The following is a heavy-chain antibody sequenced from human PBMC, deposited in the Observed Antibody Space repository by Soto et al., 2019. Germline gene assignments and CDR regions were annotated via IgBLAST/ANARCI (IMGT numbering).Heavy chain of an antibody. CDR1: GGSISSYY. CDR2: IYYSGST. J-gene: IGHJ4*02. D-gene: IGHD3-10*01. V-gene: IGHV4-59*01. Sequence: SETLSLTCTVSGGSISSYYWSWIRQPPGKGLEWIGYIYYSGSTNYNPSLKSRVTISVDTSKNQFSLKLSSVTAADTAVYYCARVHSAMVRGVIIRYYFDYWGQGTLVTVSS. CDR3: ARVHSAMVRGVIIRYYFDY.